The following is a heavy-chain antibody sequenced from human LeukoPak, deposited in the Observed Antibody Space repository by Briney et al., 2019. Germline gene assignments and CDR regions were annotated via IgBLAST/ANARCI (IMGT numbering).Heavy chain of an antibody. Sequence: GGSLRLSCAASGFTFSSYAVTWVVQAPGKGLEWVSSISGSGSSTYYADSVRGRLTIARDNSKNTLYLQMNSLRAEDTAVYYCAEEYSSGWSTLAYFYGMDVWGQGTTVTVSS. CDR3: AEEYSSGWSTLAYFYGMDV. D-gene: IGHD6-19*01. CDR2: ISGSGSST. V-gene: IGHV3-23*01. CDR1: GFTFSSYA. J-gene: IGHJ6*02.